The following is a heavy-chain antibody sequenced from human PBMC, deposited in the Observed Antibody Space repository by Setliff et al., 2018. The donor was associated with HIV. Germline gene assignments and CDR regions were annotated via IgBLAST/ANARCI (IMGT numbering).Heavy chain of an antibody. CDR3: AKSTGTSHASFSFEI. CDR1: GLALSTYS. CDR2: IDPTGTYT. V-gene: IGHV3-23*01. Sequence: GGSLRLSCAASGLALSTYSMSWVRQAPGKGLQWVSAIDPTGTYTYYADSVKGRFTISRDNSKNTLYLQMNSLRAEDTAVYYCAKSTGTSHASFSFEIWGQGTMVTVSS. D-gene: IGHD3-3*01. J-gene: IGHJ3*02.